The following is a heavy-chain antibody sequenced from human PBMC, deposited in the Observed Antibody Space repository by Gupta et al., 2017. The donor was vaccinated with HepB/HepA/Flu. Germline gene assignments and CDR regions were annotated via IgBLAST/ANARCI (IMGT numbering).Heavy chain of an antibody. V-gene: IGHV1-69*06. CDR3: ARFSYGSGKDYMDV. J-gene: IGHJ6*03. CDR1: GGTFSSYA. Sequence: QVQLVQSGAEVKKPGSSVKVSCKASGGTFSSYAISWVRQAPGQGLEWMGGIIPIFGTANYAQKFQGRGTITADKSTSTAYMELSSLRSEDTAVYYCARFSYGSGKDYMDVWGKGTTVTVSS. D-gene: IGHD3-10*01. CDR2: IIPIFGTA.